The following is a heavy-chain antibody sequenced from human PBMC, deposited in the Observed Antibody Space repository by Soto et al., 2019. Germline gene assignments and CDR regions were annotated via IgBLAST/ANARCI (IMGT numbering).Heavy chain of an antibody. J-gene: IGHJ2*01. CDR1: GGSISSYY. CDR3: VRDRKEQLGSGSFDL. CDR2: IYYSGST. V-gene: IGHV4-59*01. Sequence: QVQLQESGPGLVKPSETLSLTCTVSGGSISSYYWSWIRQPPGKGLEWIGYIYYSGSTNYNPSLRRRVTLTVDTAMIHCTPELSSVSAAGPAVYYCVRDRKEQLGSGSFDLWGRGTLVTVSS. D-gene: IGHD6-6*01.